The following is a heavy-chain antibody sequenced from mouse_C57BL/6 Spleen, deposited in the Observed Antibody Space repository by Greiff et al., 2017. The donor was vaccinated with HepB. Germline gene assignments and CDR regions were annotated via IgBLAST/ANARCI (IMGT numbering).Heavy chain of an antibody. CDR2: IDPSDSYT. CDR3: ARQLRSAWFAY. Sequence: VQLQQSGAELVMPGASVKLSCKASGYTFTSYWMHWVKQRPGQGLEWIGEIDPSDSYTNYNQKFKGKSTLTVDKSSSTAYMQLSSLTSEDSAVYYCARQLRSAWFAYWGQGTLVTVSA. J-gene: IGHJ3*01. V-gene: IGHV1-69*01. CDR1: GYTFTSYW. D-gene: IGHD3-2*02.